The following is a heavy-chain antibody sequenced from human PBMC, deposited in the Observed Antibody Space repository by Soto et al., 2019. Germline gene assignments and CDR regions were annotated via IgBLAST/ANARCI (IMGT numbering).Heavy chain of an antibody. CDR3: ARWSYLDY. V-gene: IGHV3-23*01. CDR1: GFSFGSYA. J-gene: IGHJ4*02. Sequence: GGSLRLSCAASGFSFGSYALRWVRQAPGKGLEWVSTISGSDGKTFYADSVKGRFSISRDTSQSTLYLQMNSLRADDTAIYYCARWSYLDYWGQGTRVTVSS. CDR2: ISGSDGKT. D-gene: IGHD3-3*01.